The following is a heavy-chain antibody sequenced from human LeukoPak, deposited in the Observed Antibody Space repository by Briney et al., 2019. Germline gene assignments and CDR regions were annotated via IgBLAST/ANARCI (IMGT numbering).Heavy chain of an antibody. J-gene: IGHJ3*02. CDR3: ARDAGEYSSGWPDAFDI. D-gene: IGHD6-19*01. CDR2: IYHSGST. CDR1: GGSISSYY. V-gene: IGHV4-59*01. Sequence: PSETLSLTCTVSGGSISSYYWSWIRQPPGKGLEWIGYIYHSGSTNYNPSLKSRVTISVDTSKNQFSLKLSSVTAADTAVYYCARDAGEYSSGWPDAFDIWGQGTMVTVSS.